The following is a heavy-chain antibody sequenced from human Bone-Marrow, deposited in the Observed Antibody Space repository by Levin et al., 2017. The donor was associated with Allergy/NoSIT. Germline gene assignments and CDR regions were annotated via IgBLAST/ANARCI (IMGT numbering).Heavy chain of an antibody. Sequence: GGSLRLSCAASGFTISSYSMHWVRQAPGKGLEWVSYITSSSSTIYYADSVKGRFTISRDNAKNSLYLQMNSLRDEDTAVYYCARGGASGWYRKYAFDIWGQGTMVTVSS. J-gene: IGHJ3*02. CDR2: ITSSSSTI. D-gene: IGHD6-19*01. V-gene: IGHV3-48*02. CDR1: GFTISSYS. CDR3: ARGGASGWYRKYAFDI.